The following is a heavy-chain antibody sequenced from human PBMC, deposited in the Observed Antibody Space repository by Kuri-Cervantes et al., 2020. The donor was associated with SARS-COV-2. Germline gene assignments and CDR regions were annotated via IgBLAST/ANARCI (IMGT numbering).Heavy chain of an antibody. Sequence: GESLKISCKGSGYSFTSCRGSGYYWIAWVRQMPGKGLEWVGIISPGDSDTRYGPSFQGQVTISADESISTAYLQWSSLKASDTAMYYCARHLGTYYDFWSGYHDHSSYYYMDVWGKGTTVTVSS. J-gene: IGHJ6*03. V-gene: IGHV5-51*01. CDR3: ARHLGTYYDFWSGYHDHSSYYYMDV. CDR2: ISPGDSDT. D-gene: IGHD3-3*01. CDR1: GYSFTSCRGSGYYW.